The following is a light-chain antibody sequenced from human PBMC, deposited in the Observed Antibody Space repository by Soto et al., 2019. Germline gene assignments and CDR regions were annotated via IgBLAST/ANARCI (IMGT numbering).Light chain of an antibody. CDR1: QSVDSSY. J-gene: IGKJ5*01. V-gene: IGKV3-20*01. CDR2: DAS. CDR3: QQYGSSPIT. Sequence: EIVLTQPPGTLSLSPGERATLSCRASQSVDSSYLAWYQQKPGQAPRLLIYDASARATGIPDRFSGSGSGTDFTLTISRLEPEDFAVYYCQQYGSSPITFGQGTRLEIK.